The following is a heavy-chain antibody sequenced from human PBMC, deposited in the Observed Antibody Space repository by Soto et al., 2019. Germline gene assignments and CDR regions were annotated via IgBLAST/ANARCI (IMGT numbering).Heavy chain of an antibody. D-gene: IGHD3-10*01. CDR2: ISAYSGNT. Sequence: ASVKVSCKASGYTFTSYGISWVRQAPGQGLEWMGWISAYSGNTGYAQNFRGRVTMTQNTAIGTAYMELSSLRSDDTATYYCTRAYGAETFDFWGQGTRVTVSS. CDR1: GYTFTSYG. CDR3: TRAYGAETFDF. V-gene: IGHV1-18*01. J-gene: IGHJ5*01.